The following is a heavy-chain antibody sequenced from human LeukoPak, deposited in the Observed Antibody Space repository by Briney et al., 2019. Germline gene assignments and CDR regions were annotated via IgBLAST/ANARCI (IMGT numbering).Heavy chain of an antibody. Sequence: SETLSLTCTVSGYSISSGYYWGWIRQPPGKGLEWIGSIYHSGSTYYNPSLKSRVTISVDTSKNQFSLRLNSVSAADTAVYYCAREVVTTILMFDYWGQGNLVIVSS. J-gene: IGHJ4*02. V-gene: IGHV4-38-2*02. CDR3: AREVVTTILMFDY. D-gene: IGHD5-12*01. CDR2: IYHSGST. CDR1: GYSISSGYY.